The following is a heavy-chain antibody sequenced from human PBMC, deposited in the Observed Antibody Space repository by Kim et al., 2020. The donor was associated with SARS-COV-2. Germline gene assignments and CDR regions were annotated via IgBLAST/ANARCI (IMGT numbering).Heavy chain of an antibody. J-gene: IGHJ2*01. V-gene: IGHV4-59*01. CDR3: ARVGSGGGDYDSSGYRFLLRYFDL. D-gene: IGHD3-22*01. CDR2: IYYSGST. Sequence: SETLSLTCTVSGGSISSYYWSWIRQPPGKGLEWIGYIYYSGSTNYNPSLKSRVTISVDTSKNQFSLKLSSVTAADTAVYYCARVGSGGGDYDSSGYRFLLRYFDLWGRGTLVTVSS. CDR1: GGSISSYY.